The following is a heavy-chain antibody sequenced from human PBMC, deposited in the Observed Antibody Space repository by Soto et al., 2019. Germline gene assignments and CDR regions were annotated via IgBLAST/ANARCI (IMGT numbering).Heavy chain of an antibody. D-gene: IGHD2-21*01. CDR3: AREGAISISPPYYYYYGLDV. Sequence: SQTLSLTCAISGDSVSGNSATWNWIRQSPSRGLEWLGRTYYRSKWYNDYAVSVKSRITINTDTSKNQFSLQLNSVTPEDTAVYYCAREGAISISPPYYYYYGLDVWGQGTTVTVSS. CDR1: GDSVSGNSAT. V-gene: IGHV6-1*01. CDR2: TYYRSKWYN. J-gene: IGHJ6*02.